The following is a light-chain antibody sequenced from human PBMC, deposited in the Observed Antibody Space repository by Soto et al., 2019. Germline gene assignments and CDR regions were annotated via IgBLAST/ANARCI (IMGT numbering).Light chain of an antibody. CDR1: QDISNY. CDR3: QHYLRYPVT. V-gene: IGKV1-16*02. Sequence: DIQMTQSPSSLSASVGDRVTITCRASQDISNYLAWFQQKPGKAPESLIYGASTLQSGVPSKFSGSGSGTDFTLTISSLQPEDSATYYCQHYLRYPVTFGQGTRLEIK. CDR2: GAS. J-gene: IGKJ5*01.